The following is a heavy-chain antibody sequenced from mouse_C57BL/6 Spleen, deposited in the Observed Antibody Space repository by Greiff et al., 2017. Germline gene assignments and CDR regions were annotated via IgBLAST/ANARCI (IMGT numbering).Heavy chain of an antibody. Sequence: EVKLMESGTVLARPGASVKMSCKTSGYTFTSYWMHWVKQRPGQGLEWIGAIYPGNSDTSYNQKFKGKAKLTAVTSASTAYMELSSLTNEDSAVYYCTSHWTTVVSYWYFDVWGTGTTVTVSS. D-gene: IGHD1-1*01. J-gene: IGHJ1*03. V-gene: IGHV1-5*01. CDR2: IYPGNSDT. CDR3: TSHWTTVVSYWYFDV. CDR1: GYTFTSYW.